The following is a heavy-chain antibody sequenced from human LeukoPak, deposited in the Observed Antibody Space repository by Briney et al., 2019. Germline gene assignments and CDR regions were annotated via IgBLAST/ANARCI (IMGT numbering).Heavy chain of an antibody. D-gene: IGHD3-10*01. CDR2: INHSGST. J-gene: IGHJ4*02. Sequence: SETLSLTCTVSGGSISSYYWSWIRQPPGKELEWIGEINHSGSTNYNPSLKSRVTISVDTSKNQFSLKLSSVTAADTAVYYCARGGEYGSGSYYKYWGQGTLVTVSS. CDR3: ARGGEYGSGSYYKY. V-gene: IGHV4-34*01. CDR1: GGSISSYY.